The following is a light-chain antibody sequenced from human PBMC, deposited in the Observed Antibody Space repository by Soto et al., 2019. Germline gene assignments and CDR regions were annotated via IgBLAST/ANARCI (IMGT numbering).Light chain of an antibody. J-gene: IGKJ4*01. V-gene: IGKV3-15*01. CDR3: QQYGDCPLT. CDR2: ATS. CDR1: QSVGYN. Sequence: EIVVTQSPATLSVSPGERATLSCRASQSVGYNFAWYQQKPDQAPMLLIFATSTRATGVPARFSGSDSETEFTITISSLQSEDFAVYYCQQYGDCPLTFGGGAKVEIE.